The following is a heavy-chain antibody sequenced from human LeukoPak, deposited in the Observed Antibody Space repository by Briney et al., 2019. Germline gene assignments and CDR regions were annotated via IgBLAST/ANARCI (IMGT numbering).Heavy chain of an antibody. V-gene: IGHV3-7*01. D-gene: IGHD6-6*01. CDR2: IKQNGSEK. CDR1: GFTFTHSW. J-gene: IGHJ4*02. Sequence: PGGSLRLSCAASGFTFTHSWMSWVRQAPGKGLEWVANIKQNGSEKYYVDSVEGRLTIYRDNAKNSVSLQMNSLRGEDTAVYYCVRALGSSSADYWGQGTPVTVSS. CDR3: VRALGSSSADY.